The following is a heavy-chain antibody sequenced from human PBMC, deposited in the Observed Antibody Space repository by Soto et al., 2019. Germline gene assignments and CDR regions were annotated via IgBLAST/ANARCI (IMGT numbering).Heavy chain of an antibody. D-gene: IGHD3-16*01. CDR2: MNPNSAKT. V-gene: IGHV1-8*01. Sequence: QVQLVQSGAEVKKPGASVKVSCKASGYTFTSYDINWVRQATGQGLEWMGWMNPNSAKTGYEQKFEGRVTMPRNTSISTAYIEMSSLRSEDTAVYYCARGGVRGMDVSGQGTKVTVSS. CDR3: ARGGVRGMDV. CDR1: GYTFTSYD. J-gene: IGHJ6*02.